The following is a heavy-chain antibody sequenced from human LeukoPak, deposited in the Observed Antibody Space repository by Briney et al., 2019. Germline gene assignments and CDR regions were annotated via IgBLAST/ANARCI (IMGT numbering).Heavy chain of an antibody. Sequence: GGSLRLSFAASGFTFSTYSMNWVRQAPGKGLEWVSYISSSSSTIYYADSVKGRFTISRDNAKNSLYLQMNSLRAEDTAVYYCARDRAHLNMFGLRLGDTNYFDYWGQGALVTVSS. CDR2: ISSSSSTI. CDR3: ARDRAHLNMFGLRLGDTNYFDY. J-gene: IGHJ4*02. CDR1: GFTFSTYS. D-gene: IGHD3-16*01. V-gene: IGHV3-48*01.